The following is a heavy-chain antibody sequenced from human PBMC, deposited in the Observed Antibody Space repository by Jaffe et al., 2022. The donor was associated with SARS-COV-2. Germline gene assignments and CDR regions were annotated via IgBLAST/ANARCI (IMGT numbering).Heavy chain of an antibody. CDR1: GFTFSSYI. Sequence: EVQLVESGGGLVQPGGSLRLSCVTSGFTFSSYIMNWVRQAPGRGLEWVSYISSTSSTIYYADSVKGRFTISRDNAKNSLFLQMNSLRAEDTAVYYCATGPPRGSGSFGPDYWGQGTLVTVSS. D-gene: IGHD3-10*01. J-gene: IGHJ4*02. V-gene: IGHV3-48*01. CDR3: ATGPPRGSGSFGPDY. CDR2: ISSTSSTI.